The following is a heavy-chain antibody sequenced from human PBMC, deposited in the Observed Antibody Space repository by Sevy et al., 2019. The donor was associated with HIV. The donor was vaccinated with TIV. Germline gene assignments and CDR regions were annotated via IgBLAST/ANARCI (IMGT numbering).Heavy chain of an antibody. D-gene: IGHD2-2*01. CDR2: IGYDGNKI. Sequence: GGSLRLSCAASGFNFSPYGMHWVRQAPGKGLEWVSFIGYDGNKIFYADSVRGRFTVSRDNSKNTLYLQMNSLSTEDTAVYYCVKDPLYDFFDYWGQGILVTVSS. J-gene: IGHJ4*02. V-gene: IGHV3-30*02. CDR1: GFNFSPYG. CDR3: VKDPLYDFFDY.